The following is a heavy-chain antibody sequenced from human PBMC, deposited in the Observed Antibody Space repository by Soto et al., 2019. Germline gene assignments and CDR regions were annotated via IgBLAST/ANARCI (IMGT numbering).Heavy chain of an antibody. J-gene: IGHJ5*01. CDR2: INHSGRV. V-gene: IGHV4-34*01. CDR1: GGSFIGHS. Sequence: PAETLSLTCAVYGGSFIGHSCTWIRHSPGKGLEWIGDINHSGRVNYSPSLKSRVTISLDTSKNQFSLTLSAVTAADTAMYYCSTRAYDTNGYYRFDPWGQGTLVTVSS. D-gene: IGHD3-22*01. CDR3: STRAYDTNGYYRFDP.